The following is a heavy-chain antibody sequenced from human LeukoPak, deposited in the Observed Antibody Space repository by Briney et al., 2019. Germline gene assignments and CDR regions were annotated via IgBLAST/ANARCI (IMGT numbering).Heavy chain of an antibody. D-gene: IGHD6-6*01. CDR3: ARGLLSYSSSSPSGC. J-gene: IGHJ4*02. Sequence: SETLSLTCGVYGGSFSGYYWSWIRQPPGKGLEWIGEINHSGSTNYNPSLKSRVTISVDTSKNQFSLKLSSVTAADTAVYYCARGLLSYSSSSPSGCWGQGSLVTVSS. CDR1: GGSFSGYY. V-gene: IGHV4-34*01. CDR2: INHSGST.